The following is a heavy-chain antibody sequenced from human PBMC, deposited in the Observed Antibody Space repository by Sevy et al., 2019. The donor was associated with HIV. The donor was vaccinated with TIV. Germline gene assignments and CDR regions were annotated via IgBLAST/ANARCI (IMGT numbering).Heavy chain of an antibody. V-gene: IGHV3-30-3*01. D-gene: IGHD3-22*01. Sequence: GGSLRVSCAASGFTFSDYAMHWVRQTPGKGLEWVAFISSDGTIKYHADSVKGRFTISRDNSKNTLYLEMSGLRIEDTAVYHCARDTYYYDRSGPDGGAFDIWGQGTKVTVSS. CDR2: ISSDGTIK. J-gene: IGHJ3*02. CDR1: GFTFSDYA. CDR3: ARDTYYYDRSGPDGGAFDI.